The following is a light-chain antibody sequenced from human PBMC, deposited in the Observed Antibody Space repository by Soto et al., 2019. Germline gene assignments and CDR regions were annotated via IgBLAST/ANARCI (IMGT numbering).Light chain of an antibody. Sequence: EIVLTQSPGTLSLSPGERATLSCRASQSVSSNYIAWYQQNPGQAPRLLIYGASTRATGIPDRFSGSGSGTDFILTISRLEPEDFAVYFCQQYGRSPPFAFGQGTKLEIK. V-gene: IGKV3-20*01. CDR3: QQYGRSPPFA. J-gene: IGKJ2*01. CDR1: QSVSSNY. CDR2: GAS.